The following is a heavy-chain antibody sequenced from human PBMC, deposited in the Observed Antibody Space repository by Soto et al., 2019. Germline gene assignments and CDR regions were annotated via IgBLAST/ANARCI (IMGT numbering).Heavy chain of an antibody. V-gene: IGHV3-23*01. CDR1: GFTFSSYA. CDR2: ISGSGGST. Sequence: GGSLSLSCAASGFTFSSYAMSWVRQAPGKGLEWVSAISGSGGSTYYADSVKGRFTISRDNSKNTLYLQMNSLRAEDTAVYYCAKDSVYCGGDCYASPEENGMDVWGQGTTVTVSS. CDR3: AKDSVYCGGDCYASPEENGMDV. D-gene: IGHD2-21*02. J-gene: IGHJ6*02.